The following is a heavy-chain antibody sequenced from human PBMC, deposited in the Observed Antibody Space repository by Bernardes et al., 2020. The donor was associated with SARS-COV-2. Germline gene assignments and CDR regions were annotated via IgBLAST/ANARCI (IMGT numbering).Heavy chain of an antibody. V-gene: IGHV5-51*01. D-gene: IGHD1-26*01. CDR2: IYPNDSRT. CDR3: ARHAWSYSPTVYFDY. Sequence: QSLYISCGGSGYSLTNYYIAWVRQVPRQGREWRGMIYPNDSRTRYSPSFQGQVTISVDKCLSTAYLQWSSLKDPDTARYYCARHAWSYSPTVYFDYWGPGALVSVCS. J-gene: IGHJ4*02. CDR1: GYSLTNYY.